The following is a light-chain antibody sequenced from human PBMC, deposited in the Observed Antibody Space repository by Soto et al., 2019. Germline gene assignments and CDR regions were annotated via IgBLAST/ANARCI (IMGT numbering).Light chain of an antibody. CDR2: AAS. CDR3: QKYNSAPSIT. Sequence: DIQMTQSPSSLSASVGDRVTITCRASQSISSYLNWYQQKPGKAPKLLIYAASSLQSGVPSRFSGSGSGTDFTLTISSLQPEDFATYYCQKYNSAPSITFGQGTRLEIK. J-gene: IGKJ5*01. CDR1: QSISSY. V-gene: IGKV1-39*01.